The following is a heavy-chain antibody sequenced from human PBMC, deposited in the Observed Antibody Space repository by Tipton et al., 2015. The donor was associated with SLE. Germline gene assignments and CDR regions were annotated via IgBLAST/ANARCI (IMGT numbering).Heavy chain of an antibody. CDR1: GGSINSTLYY. Sequence: TLSLTCTVSGGSINSTLYYWGWIRQPPGKGLEWVGTIYYRGTTYYNPSLKSRVTISVDTSKNQFSLKVTSVTATDTAVYYCARDWVVGATLDRFDPWGQGTLVTVSS. CDR3: ARDWVVGATLDRFDP. D-gene: IGHD1-26*01. V-gene: IGHV4-39*02. J-gene: IGHJ5*02. CDR2: IYYRGTT.